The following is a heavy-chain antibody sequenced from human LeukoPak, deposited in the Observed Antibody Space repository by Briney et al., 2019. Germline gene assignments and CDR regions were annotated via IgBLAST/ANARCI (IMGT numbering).Heavy chain of an antibody. CDR2: IKQDGSEK. J-gene: IGHJ4*02. V-gene: IGHV3-7*01. CDR1: AFTFSSYW. D-gene: IGHD2-2*01. CDR3: AREYCSSTSCYYFDY. Sequence: PGGSLRLSCAASAFTFSSYWMSWVRQAPGKGLEWVANIKQDGSEKYYVDSVKGRFTISRDNAKNSLYLQMNSLRAEDTAVYYCAREYCSSTSCYYFDYWGQGTLVTVSS.